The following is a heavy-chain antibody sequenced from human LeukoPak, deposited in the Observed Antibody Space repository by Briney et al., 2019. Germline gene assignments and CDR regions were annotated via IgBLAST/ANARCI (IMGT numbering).Heavy chain of an antibody. CDR2: ISGSGGST. J-gene: IGHJ6*03. D-gene: IGHD4-17*01. Sequence: PGGSLRLSCAASGFTFSSYGVSWVRQAPGKGLEWVSGISGSGGSTYYVDSVKGRFTISRDNSKNTLYLQMNGLRAEDTALYYCAKGHGDYHLYYMDVWGKGTTVTVSS. V-gene: IGHV3-23*01. CDR1: GFTFSSYG. CDR3: AKGHGDYHLYYMDV.